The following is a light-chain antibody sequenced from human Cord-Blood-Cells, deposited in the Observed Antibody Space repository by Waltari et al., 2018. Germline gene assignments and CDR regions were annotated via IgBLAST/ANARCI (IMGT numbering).Light chain of an antibody. J-gene: IGKJ1*01. CDR1: QSVLYSSNNKNY. CDR3: QQYYSTRT. Sequence: DIVMTQSPDSLAVSLGERATINCKSSQSVLYSSNNKNYLAWYQQKPGQPPKLLIYWASTGESGVPDRFSGSGAGTDFTHTISSRQAEDVAVYYCQQYYSTRTFGQGTKVEI. V-gene: IGKV4-1*01. CDR2: WAS.